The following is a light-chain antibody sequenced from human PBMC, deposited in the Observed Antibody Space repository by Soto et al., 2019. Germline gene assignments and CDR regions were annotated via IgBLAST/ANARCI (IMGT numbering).Light chain of an antibody. Sequence: QSALTQPASVSGSPGQSITISCTGTSSDIGGYNSVSWYQQHPGKAPKLMIFEVSNRPSGVSNRFSGSKSGNTASLTISGLQAEDEADYYCSSYTTRSTLEFGGGTKLTVL. CDR3: SSYTTRSTLE. CDR2: EVS. CDR1: SSDIGGYNS. V-gene: IGLV2-14*01. J-gene: IGLJ3*02.